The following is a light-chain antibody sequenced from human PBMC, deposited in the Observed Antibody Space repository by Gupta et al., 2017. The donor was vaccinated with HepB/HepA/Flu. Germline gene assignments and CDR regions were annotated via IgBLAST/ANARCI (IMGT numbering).Light chain of an antibody. CDR1: SSNIGAGYA. V-gene: IGLV1-40*01. J-gene: IGLJ3*02. Sequence: QSVLTQPPSVSGAPRQSVTISCTGSSSNIGAGYAVHWDQHLPGTAPKLLINAHNTRPSVVPDRFSCSKSATSPFPAIAGLQAEEDAHYDGQSFDRSLSAGVFGGGTKLTGL. CDR2: AHN. CDR3: QSFDRSLSAGV.